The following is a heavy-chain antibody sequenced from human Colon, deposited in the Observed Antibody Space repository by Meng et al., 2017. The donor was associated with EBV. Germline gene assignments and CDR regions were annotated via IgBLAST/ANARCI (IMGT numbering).Heavy chain of an antibody. J-gene: IGHJ4*02. CDR1: GGSISSGGYY. V-gene: IGHV4-31*03. Sequence: QVQLQESGPGLVKPSQTLSLTCTVSGGSISSGGYYWSWIRQHPGKGLEWIGEIYHSGSTNYNPSLKSRVTISVDKSKNQFSLNLSSVTAADMAVYYCARVGQWLPIDYWGQGTLVTVAS. CDR3: ARVGQWLPIDY. CDR2: IYHSGST. D-gene: IGHD6-19*01.